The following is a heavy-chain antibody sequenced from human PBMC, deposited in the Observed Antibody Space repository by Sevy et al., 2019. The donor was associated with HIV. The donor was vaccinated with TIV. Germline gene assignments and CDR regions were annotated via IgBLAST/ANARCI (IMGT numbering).Heavy chain of an antibody. CDR3: AKAARYSSVWYSTGEPFDY. Sequence: GGSLRLSCAASGFKFDNYDFSWVRQAPGKGLEWVSGFSGTDGSGTDGTTYYTDSVKGRFIISRDNSKNKLYLEMNSLRVDDTAVYYCAKAARYSSVWYSTGEPFDYWGQGTLVTVSS. J-gene: IGHJ4*02. CDR1: GFKFDNYD. D-gene: IGHD6-13*01. V-gene: IGHV3-23*01. CDR2: FSGTDGSGTDGTT.